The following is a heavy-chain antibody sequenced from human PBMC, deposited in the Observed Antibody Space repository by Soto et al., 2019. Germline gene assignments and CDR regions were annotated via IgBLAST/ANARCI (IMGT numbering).Heavy chain of an antibody. J-gene: IGHJ4*02. CDR2: IDGSGAGA. D-gene: IGHD3-9*01. CDR1: GFTFRSYA. V-gene: IGHV3-23*01. CDR3: AKGDIFTGSKEGWDY. Sequence: EVQLLESGGGLVQPGGSLRLSCAASGFTFRSYAMSWVRQAPGRGLECVSSIDGSGAGAYYADSVKGRFTISRDNSKNTLDLQMNTLRAEDTAVYYCAKGDIFTGSKEGWDYWGQGTLVTVSS.